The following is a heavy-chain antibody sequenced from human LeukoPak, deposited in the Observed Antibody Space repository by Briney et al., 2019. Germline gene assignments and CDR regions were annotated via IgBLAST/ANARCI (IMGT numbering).Heavy chain of an antibody. V-gene: IGHV1-2*02. CDR3: ARDRSYTSSYYDY. CDR2: INPNSGAT. J-gene: IGHJ4*02. CDR1: GYTFTGYY. Sequence: GASVKVSCKASGYTFTGYYMNWVRQAPGQGLEWMGWINPNSGATNYAQKFQGRVTMTRDTSSSTAYMDLSRLTSDDTAVYYCARDRSYTSSYYDYWGQGTLVTVSS. D-gene: IGHD6-13*01.